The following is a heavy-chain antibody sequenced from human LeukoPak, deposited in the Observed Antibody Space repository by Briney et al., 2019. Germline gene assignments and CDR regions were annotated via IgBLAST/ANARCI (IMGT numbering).Heavy chain of an antibody. D-gene: IGHD4-17*01. CDR1: GFTFSSYG. CDR2: IRYDGSNK. Sequence: PGGSLRLSCAASGFTFSSYGMHWVRQAPGKGLEWVAFIRYDGSNKYYADSVKGRFTISRDNSKNTLYLQMNSLRAEDTAVYYCAKGYGDYLHFDYWGQGTLVTVSS. CDR3: AKGYGDYLHFDY. J-gene: IGHJ4*02. V-gene: IGHV3-30*02.